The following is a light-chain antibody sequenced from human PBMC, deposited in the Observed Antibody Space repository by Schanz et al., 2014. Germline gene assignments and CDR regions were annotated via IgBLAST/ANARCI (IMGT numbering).Light chain of an antibody. CDR1: SSDVGSYNL. CDR2: DVS. V-gene: IGLV2-23*02. J-gene: IGLJ1*01. Sequence: QSALTQPASVSGSPGQSITISCTGTSSDVGSYNLVSWYQQHPGKAPKLMIYDVSNRPSGVSHRFTGSKSDNTATLTISGLQAEDEADYYCSSYAGSNNFVFGTGTKLTVL. CDR3: SSYAGSNNFV.